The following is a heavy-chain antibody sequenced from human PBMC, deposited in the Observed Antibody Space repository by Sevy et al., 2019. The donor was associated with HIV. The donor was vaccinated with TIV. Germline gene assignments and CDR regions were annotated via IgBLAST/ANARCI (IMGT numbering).Heavy chain of an antibody. CDR1: GFSFDEYA. CDR3: AKDQARYCRSSSCFVSYGMDV. D-gene: IGHD2-2*01. J-gene: IGHJ6*02. CDR2: INWDGTST. V-gene: IGHV3-43*01. Sequence: GGSLRLSCAASGFSFDEYAMHWVRQPQGKGLEWVSFINWDGTSTFYAESGKARFTISRDNSNSSLYLQMNNLKTEDTGLYYCAKDQARYCRSSSCFVSYGMDVWGQGTTVTVSS.